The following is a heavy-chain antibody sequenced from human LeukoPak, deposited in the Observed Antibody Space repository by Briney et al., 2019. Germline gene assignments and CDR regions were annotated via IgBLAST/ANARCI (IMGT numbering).Heavy chain of an antibody. V-gene: IGHV4-34*01. Sequence: SETLSLTCTVSGGSISSYYWSWIRQPPGKGLEWIGEINHSGSTNYNPSLKSRVTISVDTSKNQFSLKLSSVTAADTAVYYCARVDDSSGYYTFDYWGQGTLVTVSS. CDR1: GGSISSYY. CDR3: ARVDDSSGYYTFDY. J-gene: IGHJ4*02. D-gene: IGHD3-22*01. CDR2: INHSGST.